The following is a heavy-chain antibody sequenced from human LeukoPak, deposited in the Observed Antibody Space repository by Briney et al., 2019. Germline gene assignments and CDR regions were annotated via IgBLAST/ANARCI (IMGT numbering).Heavy chain of an antibody. CDR1: GFTFSDRY. Sequence: GGSLRLSCAAAGFTFSDRYMSWIRQAPGKGMEWVAYISPNGQNIHYADSVKGRFTISRDNAKNSLYLQMNSLRAEDTAVYYCAGQSRLGYCSGGSCYSQPFDPWGQGTLVTVSS. CDR3: AGQSRLGYCSGGSCYSQPFDP. V-gene: IGHV3-11*04. J-gene: IGHJ5*02. D-gene: IGHD2-15*01. CDR2: ISPNGQNI.